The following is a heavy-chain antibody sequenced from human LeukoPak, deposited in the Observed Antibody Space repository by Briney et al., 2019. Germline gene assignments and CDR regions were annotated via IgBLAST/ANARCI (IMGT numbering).Heavy chain of an antibody. V-gene: IGHV1-2*02. J-gene: IGHJ6*02. CDR1: GYTFTGYY. CDR3: ARAIVASQGSYYYYGMDV. D-gene: IGHD5-12*01. CDR2: INPNSGGT. Sequence: ASVKVSCKASGYTFTGYYMHWVRQAPGQGLEWMGWINPNSGGTNYAQKFQGRVTMTRDTSISTAYMELSRLRSDDTAVYYCARAIVASQGSYYYYGMDVWGQGTTVTVSS.